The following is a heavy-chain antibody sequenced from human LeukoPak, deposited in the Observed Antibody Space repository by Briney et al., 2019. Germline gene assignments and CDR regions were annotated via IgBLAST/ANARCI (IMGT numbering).Heavy chain of an antibody. V-gene: IGHV3-21*01. Sequence: PGGSLRLSCAASGFTFSSYSMNWVRQAPGKGLEWVSSISSSSSYIYYADSVKGRFTISRDNAKHSLYLQMNSLRAEDTAVYYCAREGGYSGYDDLYFDYWGQGTLVTVSS. CDR1: GFTFSSYS. J-gene: IGHJ4*02. CDR3: AREGGYSGYDDLYFDY. CDR2: ISSSSSYI. D-gene: IGHD5-12*01.